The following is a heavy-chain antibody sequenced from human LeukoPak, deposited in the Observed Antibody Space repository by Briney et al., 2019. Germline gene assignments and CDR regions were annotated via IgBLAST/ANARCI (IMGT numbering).Heavy chain of an antibody. V-gene: IGHV4-31*03. CDR2: INYSGST. Sequence: KPSQTLSLTCTVSGGSISSGGYYWSWIRQHPGKGLEWIGYINYSGSTYYNPSLKSRVTISVDTSKNQFSLKLSSVTAADTAVYYCARDRADCSSTSCYGYYYYYGMDVWGQGTTVTVSS. CDR3: ARDRADCSSTSCYGYYYYYGMDV. J-gene: IGHJ6*02. D-gene: IGHD2-2*01. CDR1: GGSISSGGYY.